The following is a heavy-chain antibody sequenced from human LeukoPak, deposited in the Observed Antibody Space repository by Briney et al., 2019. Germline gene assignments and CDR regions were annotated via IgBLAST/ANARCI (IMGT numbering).Heavy chain of an antibody. J-gene: IGHJ5*02. V-gene: IGHV4-39*01. CDR1: GGSISSSSYY. CDR3: ARSEAAAGRSVPKYNWFDP. Sequence: PSETLSLTCTVSGGSISSSSYYWGWIRQPPGKGLEWIGSIYYSGSTYYNPSLKSRVTISVDTSKNQFSLKLSSVTAAGTAVYYCARSEAAAGRSVPKYNWFDPWGQGTLVTVSS. CDR2: IYYSGST. D-gene: IGHD6-13*01.